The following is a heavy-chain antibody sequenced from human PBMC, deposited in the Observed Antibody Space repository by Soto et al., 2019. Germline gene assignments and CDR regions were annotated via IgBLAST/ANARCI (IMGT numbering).Heavy chain of an antibody. J-gene: IGHJ4*02. Sequence: QVQLVQSGAEVKKPGSSVKVSCKASGGTFSSYTINWVRQAPGQGLEWMGRIIPFHGVTNYAQKFRARVTITADKSTSTAYMELSGLRFEDTAMYYCTRDWEITVSTWSFGGFWGRGTLVTVSS. CDR3: TRDWEITVSTWSFGGF. V-gene: IGHV1-69*08. D-gene: IGHD3-10*01. CDR2: IIPFHGVT. CDR1: GGTFSSYT.